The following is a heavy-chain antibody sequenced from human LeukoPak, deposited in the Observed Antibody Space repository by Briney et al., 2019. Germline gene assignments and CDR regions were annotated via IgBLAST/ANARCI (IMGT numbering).Heavy chain of an antibody. V-gene: IGHV3-23*01. D-gene: IGHD2-2*01. CDR1: GFNFSTYA. CDR3: AKRIGSCNSISCLYFDH. J-gene: IGHJ4*02. CDR2: VSGSGGST. Sequence: PGGPLRLSCAASGFNFSTYAMSWLPQAPGKGLEWVSTVSGSGGSTYYADSVKGRFTISRDNSKNTLYVQMNSLRAEDTAVYYCAKRIGSCNSISCLYFDHWGQGALVTVSS.